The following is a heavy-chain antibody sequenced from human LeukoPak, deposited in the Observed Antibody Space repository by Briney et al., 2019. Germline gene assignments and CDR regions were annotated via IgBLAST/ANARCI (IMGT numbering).Heavy chain of an antibody. J-gene: IGHJ4*02. Sequence: PGGSLRLSCAASGFTFSNYTMSWVRQAPGKGLEWVSAIGGGGFSTYYAPSVEGRFTISRDNSKNTLYLQMNGLRVEDTAVYYCAKDFGAPTPLNGWRIEPPHWGQGTLVTVSS. CDR1: GFTFSNYT. V-gene: IGHV3-23*01. D-gene: IGHD2-15*01. CDR2: IGGGGFST. CDR3: AKDFGAPTPLNGWRIEPPH.